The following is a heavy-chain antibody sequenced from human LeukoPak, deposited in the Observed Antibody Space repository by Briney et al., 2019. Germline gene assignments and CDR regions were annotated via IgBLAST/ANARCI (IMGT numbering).Heavy chain of an antibody. J-gene: IGHJ4*02. V-gene: IGHV3-48*01. CDR2: ISSSSSTI. CDR3: ARGMDYDYVWGSYRSRGPFDY. CDR1: GFTFSSYS. D-gene: IGHD3-16*02. Sequence: GGSLRLSCAASGFTFSSYSMNWVRQAPGKGLEWVSYISSSSSTIYYADSVKGRFTISRDNAKNSLYLQMNSLKAEDTAVYYCARGMDYDYVWGSYRSRGPFDYWGQGTLVTVSS.